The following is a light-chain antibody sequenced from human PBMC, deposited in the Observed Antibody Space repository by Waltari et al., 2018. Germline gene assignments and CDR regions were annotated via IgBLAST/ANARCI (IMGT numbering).Light chain of an antibody. CDR3: SSYTTSTTLLVV. CDR2: DVN. CDR1: TSDIGTYNY. J-gene: IGLJ2*01. Sequence: QSALTQPASVSGSPGQSITISCTGTTSDIGTYNYVSWYQQHPGKAPKLMLFDVNNRSSGVSGRFSGSKSGNTASLTISGLQAEDEADYYCSSYTTSTTLLVVFGGGTKLTVL. V-gene: IGLV2-14*03.